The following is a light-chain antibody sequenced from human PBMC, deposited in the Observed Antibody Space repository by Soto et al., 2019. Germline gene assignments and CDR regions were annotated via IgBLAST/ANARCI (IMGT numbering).Light chain of an antibody. Sequence: QSVLTQPASVSGAPGQSITISCTGTSSDVGAYNYVAWYQQHPGKAPQLMIYDVSSRPSGVSYRFSGSKSGNTASLTISGLQAEDEADYYCRSFTTSSTRVFGTGTKVTVI. CDR2: DVS. CDR1: SSDVGAYNY. CDR3: RSFTTSSTRV. V-gene: IGLV2-14*03. J-gene: IGLJ1*01.